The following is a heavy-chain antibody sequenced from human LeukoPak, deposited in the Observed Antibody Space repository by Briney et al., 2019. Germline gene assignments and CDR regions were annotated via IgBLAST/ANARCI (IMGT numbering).Heavy chain of an antibody. J-gene: IGHJ1*01. Sequence: ASVTLRLSASGYTFTYYYIHWVRLAPGQGLEWLGWINPNSGDTYYAQKFQGRATMTRNTSISTAYMELSRLRSDDTAIYYCTRGDYYDSNGCPFQHWGEGATVT. V-gene: IGHV1-2*02. CDR3: TRGDYYDSNGCPFQH. CDR1: GYTFTYYY. D-gene: IGHD3-22*01. CDR2: INPNSGDT.